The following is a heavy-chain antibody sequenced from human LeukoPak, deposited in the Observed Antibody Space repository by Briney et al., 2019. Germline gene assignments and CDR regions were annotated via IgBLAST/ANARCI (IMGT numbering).Heavy chain of an antibody. V-gene: IGHV3-48*01. D-gene: IGHD1-7*01. Sequence: GGSLRLSCAASGFTFSSYSMNWVRQAPGRGLGWVSYISSSSNTIYYADSVKGRFAISRDNAKNSLYLQMNSLRPEDTAMYYCARDVGHRSSYPDNWNYVPFDSWGQGTLVTVSS. CDR3: ARDVGHRSSYPDNWNYVPFDS. CDR1: GFTFSSYS. J-gene: IGHJ4*02. CDR2: ISSSSNTI.